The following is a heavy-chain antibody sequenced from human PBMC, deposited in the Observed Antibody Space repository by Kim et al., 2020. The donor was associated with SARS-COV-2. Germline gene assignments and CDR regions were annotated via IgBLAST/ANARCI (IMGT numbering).Heavy chain of an antibody. CDR2: IYYSGST. D-gene: IGHD3-10*01. V-gene: IGHV4-59*13. CDR3: ARAGGNYYGSGSFPNYYYYGMDV. CDR1: GGSISSYY. Sequence: SETLSLTCTVSGGSISSYYWSWIRQPPGKGLEWIGYIYYSGSTNYNPSLKSRVTISVDTSKNQFSLKLSSVTAADTAVYYCARAGGNYYGSGSFPNYYYYGMDVWGQGTTVTVSS. J-gene: IGHJ6*02.